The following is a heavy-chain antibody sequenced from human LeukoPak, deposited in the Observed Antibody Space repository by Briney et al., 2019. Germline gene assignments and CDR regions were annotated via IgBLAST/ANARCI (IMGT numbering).Heavy chain of an antibody. V-gene: IGHV3-66*01. J-gene: IGHJ4*02. CDR3: TYGDYPLTY. D-gene: IGHD4-17*01. CDR1: GVTVSGNY. Sequence: GGSLRLSCASSGVTVSGNYWHWVRQRPGKGLEWISILYADGKTLYADAVKGRFTFSRDSSTNTLTLQMNSLRVEDTVLYYCTYGDYPLTYWGQGTLVTVSS. CDR2: LYADGKT.